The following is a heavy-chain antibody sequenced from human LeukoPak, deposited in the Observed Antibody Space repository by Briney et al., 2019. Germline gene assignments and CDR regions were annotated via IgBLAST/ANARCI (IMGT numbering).Heavy chain of an antibody. V-gene: IGHV4-39*01. CDR2: ITYDGSA. CDR3: ARQFATASADTRGYFDF. J-gene: IGHJ4*02. D-gene: IGHD2-2*01. Sequence: SETLSLTCSVSGASISSSNDYWGWIRQAPGKGLEWIGRITYDGSAPYNPSLMSRAPILVATSKNKFSLKLSSVTAAAAAMYYCARQFATASADTRGYFDFWGQGTVVTVSS. CDR1: GASISSSNDY.